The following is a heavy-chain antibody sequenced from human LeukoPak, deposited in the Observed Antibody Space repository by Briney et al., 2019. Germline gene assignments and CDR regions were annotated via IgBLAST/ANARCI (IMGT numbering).Heavy chain of an antibody. CDR2: FDPEDGET. V-gene: IGHV1-24*01. D-gene: IGHD3-10*01. Sequence: ASVKVSCKVSGYTLTELSMHWVRQAPGKGLAWMGGFDPEDGETIYAQKFQGRVTMTEDTSTDTAYMELSSLRSEDTAVYYCAPDLIYLRGFDPWGQGTLVTVSS. CDR3: APDLIYLRGFDP. J-gene: IGHJ5*02. CDR1: GYTLTELS.